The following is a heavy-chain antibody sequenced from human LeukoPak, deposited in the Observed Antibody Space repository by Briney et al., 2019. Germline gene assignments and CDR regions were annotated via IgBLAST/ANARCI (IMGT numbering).Heavy chain of an antibody. CDR3: ATGGSGSS. CDR1: GFMFKNYW. CDR2: IKEDGTEK. V-gene: IGHV3-7*04. Sequence: PGGSLRLSCAASGFMFKNYWMSWVRQAPGKGPEWVATIKEDGTEKYYVDSVKGRFTISRDNAKNSLSLQMSTLRAEDTAVYYCATGGSGSSWGQGTLVTVSS. D-gene: IGHD3-10*01. J-gene: IGHJ5*02.